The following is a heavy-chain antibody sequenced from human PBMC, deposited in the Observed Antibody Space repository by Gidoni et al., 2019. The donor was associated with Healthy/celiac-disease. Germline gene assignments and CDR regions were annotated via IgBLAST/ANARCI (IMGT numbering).Heavy chain of an antibody. CDR3: ASGSYADGIWDY. J-gene: IGHJ4*02. CDR2: TRNKANSYTT. D-gene: IGHD1-26*01. V-gene: IGHV3-72*01. CDR1: GFTFSDHY. Sequence: EVQLVESGGGLVQPGGSLRLSCAAPGFTFSDHYMDWVRQAPGKGLEWVGRTRNKANSYTTEYAASVKGRFTISRDDSKNSLYLQMNSLKTEDTAVYYCASGSYADGIWDYWGQGTLVTVSS.